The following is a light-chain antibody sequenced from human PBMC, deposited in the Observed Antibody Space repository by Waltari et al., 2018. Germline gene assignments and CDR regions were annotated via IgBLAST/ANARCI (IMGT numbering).Light chain of an antibody. J-gene: IGLJ3*02. CDR2: NNN. CDR1: SSNIGTNT. Sequence: QSVLTQPPSASGTPGQRVTISCSGSSSNIGTNTVNWYQQVPGTAPKLLIFNNNQRPSWVPDRFSGSKSGTSASLAISGLQSEDEADYYCAAWGDSLHGRWVFGGGTKLTVL. CDR3: AAWGDSLHGRWV. V-gene: IGLV1-44*01.